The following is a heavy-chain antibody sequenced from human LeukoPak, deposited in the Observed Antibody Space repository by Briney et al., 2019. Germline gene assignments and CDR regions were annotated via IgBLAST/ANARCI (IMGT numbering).Heavy chain of an antibody. CDR2: ISSSGSST. V-gene: IGHV3-48*03. CDR1: GFTFSSYE. Sequence: GGSLRLSCAASGFTFSSYEINWVRQTPGKGLEWVSYISSSGSSTYYADSVKGRFTISRDNAKNSLHLQMNTVRAEDTAVYYCVRDGYCSDGGCYAASDMWGQGTKVTVSS. J-gene: IGHJ3*02. CDR3: VRDGYCSDGGCYAASDM. D-gene: IGHD2-15*01.